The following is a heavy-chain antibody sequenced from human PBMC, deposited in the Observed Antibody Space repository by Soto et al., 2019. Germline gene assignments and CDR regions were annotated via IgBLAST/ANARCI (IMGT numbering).Heavy chain of an antibody. V-gene: IGHV3-33*01. CDR3: ASGLWFGELLSSDAFDI. CDR1: GFTFSSYG. D-gene: IGHD3-10*01. Sequence: GGSLRLSCAASGFTFSSYGMHWVRQAPGKGLEWVAVIWYDGSNKYYADSVKGRFTISRDNSKNTLYLQMNSLRAEDTAVYYCASGLWFGELLSSDAFDIWGQGTMVTVSS. CDR2: IWYDGSNK. J-gene: IGHJ3*02.